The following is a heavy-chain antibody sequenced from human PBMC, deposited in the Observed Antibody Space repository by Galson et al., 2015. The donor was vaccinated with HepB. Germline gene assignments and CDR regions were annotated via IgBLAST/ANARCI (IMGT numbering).Heavy chain of an antibody. J-gene: IGHJ4*01. D-gene: IGHD7-27*01. V-gene: IGHV3-30*02. Sequence: SLRLSCAVSGFSFSIYGMHWVRQAPGKGLEWVAFIRYDGSNKNYTESVKGRFTISRDNSKNTLYLQMNSLRAEDTAIYYCALGTKWGQGTLVTVSS. CDR3: ALGTK. CDR2: IRYDGSNK. CDR1: GFSFSIYG.